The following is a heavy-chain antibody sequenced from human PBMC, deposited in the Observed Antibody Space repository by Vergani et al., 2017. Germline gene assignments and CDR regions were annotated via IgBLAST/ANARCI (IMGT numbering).Heavy chain of an antibody. Sequence: DVHLAESGGGFFQPGGSLRVSCAASGFTLSSYWMSWVRQAPGRGLEWVANIKQDGSEKSYGDSVKGRFSVSRDNAKNSLYLQMSSLRADDTAVYYCARARCIETCYMSNWLDSWGQGTLVTVSS. D-gene: IGHD3-9*01. CDR3: ARARCIETCYMSNWLDS. CDR2: IKQDGSEK. V-gene: IGHV3-7*01. J-gene: IGHJ5*01. CDR1: GFTLSSYW.